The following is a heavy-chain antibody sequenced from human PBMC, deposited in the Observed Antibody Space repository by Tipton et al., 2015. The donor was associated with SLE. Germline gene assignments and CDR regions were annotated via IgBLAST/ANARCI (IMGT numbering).Heavy chain of an antibody. CDR1: GDSVSSNSAT. Sequence: LRLSCAISGDSVSSNSATWNWIRQSPSRGLEWLGRTYYRSNWYNDYAVSVKSRMTINPDTSKNQLSLQLNSVTPEDTAVYYCAREEVAYNDAFDIWGQGTMVTVSS. V-gene: IGHV6-1*01. CDR3: AREEVAYNDAFDI. J-gene: IGHJ3*02. D-gene: IGHD5-12*01. CDR2: TYYRSNWYN.